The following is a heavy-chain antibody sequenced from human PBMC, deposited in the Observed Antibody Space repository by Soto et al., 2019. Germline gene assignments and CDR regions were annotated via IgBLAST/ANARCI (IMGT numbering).Heavy chain of an antibody. D-gene: IGHD3-10*01. J-gene: IGHJ6*02. CDR2: INHSGST. CDR3: ARGTGYYYGMDV. Sequence: PSETLSLTCAVYGGSFSGYYWSWIRQPPGKGLGWIGEINHSGSTNYNPSLKSRVTISVDTSKNQFSLKLSSVTAADTAVYYCARGTGYYYGMDVWGQGTTVPVYS. V-gene: IGHV4-34*01. CDR1: GGSFSGYY.